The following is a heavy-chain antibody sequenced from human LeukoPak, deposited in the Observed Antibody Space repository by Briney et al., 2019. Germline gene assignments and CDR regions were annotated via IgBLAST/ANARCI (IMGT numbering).Heavy chain of an antibody. V-gene: IGHV3-9*01. Sequence: PGGSLRLSCAASGFTFDDYAMHWVRQAPGKGLEWFSGISWNSGSIGYADSVKGRFTISRDNAKNSLYLQMNSLRAEDTALYYCAKGSFYDSSGYYDYWGQGTLVTVSS. CDR1: GFTFDDYA. J-gene: IGHJ4*02. CDR2: ISWNSGSI. CDR3: AKGSFYDSSGYYDY. D-gene: IGHD3-22*01.